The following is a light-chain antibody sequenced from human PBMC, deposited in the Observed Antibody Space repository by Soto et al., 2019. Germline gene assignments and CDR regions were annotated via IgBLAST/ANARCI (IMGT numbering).Light chain of an antibody. V-gene: IGKV3-15*01. Sequence: EIVMTQSPATLSVSPGERSTLSCRASQSVSSNLAWYQQKPGQAPRLLIYGASTRATGIPARFSGSGSGTEFTLTISSLESEDFAVYYCQQRSNFITFGQGTRLE. CDR1: QSVSSN. CDR2: GAS. CDR3: QQRSNFIT. J-gene: IGKJ5*01.